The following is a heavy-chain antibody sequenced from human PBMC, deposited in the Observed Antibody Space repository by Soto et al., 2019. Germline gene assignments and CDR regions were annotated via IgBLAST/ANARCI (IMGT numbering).Heavy chain of an antibody. J-gene: IGHJ4*02. CDR3: ARVWFGELYDPYFDY. CDR1: GFTFSSYA. Sequence: QVQLVESGGGVVQPGRSLRLSCAASGFTFSSYAMHWVRQAPGKGLEWVAVISYDGSNKYYADSVKGRFTISRDNSKNTLYLQMNRLRAEDTAVYYCARVWFGELYDPYFDYWGQGTLVNVSS. D-gene: IGHD3-10*01. CDR2: ISYDGSNK. V-gene: IGHV3-30-3*01.